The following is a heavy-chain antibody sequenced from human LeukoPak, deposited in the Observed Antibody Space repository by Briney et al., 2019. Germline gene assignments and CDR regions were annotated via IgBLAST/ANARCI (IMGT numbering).Heavy chain of an antibody. CDR3: AAGWVCSGGSCYYYFDY. D-gene: IGHD2-15*01. J-gene: IGHJ4*02. V-gene: IGHV3-7*05. CDR2: IKQDGSEK. Sequence: GGSLRLSCAASRFTFSSYWMTWVRQAPGKGLEWVANIKQDGSEKYYVGSVKGRFTISRDNTKNSLYLQMNSLRAEDTAVYYCAAGWVCSGGSCYYYFDYWGQGTLVTVSS. CDR1: RFTFSSYW.